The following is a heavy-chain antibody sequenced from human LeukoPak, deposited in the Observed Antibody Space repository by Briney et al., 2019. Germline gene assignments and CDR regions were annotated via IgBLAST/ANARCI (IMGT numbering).Heavy chain of an antibody. CDR3: AREWSRYYGSGSYYGYYGMDV. J-gene: IGHJ6*02. D-gene: IGHD3-10*01. CDR1: GYTFTSYD. V-gene: IGHV1-8*01. CDR2: MNPNSGNT. Sequence: GASVKVSCKASGYTFTSYDINWVRQASGQGLEWMGWMNPNSGNTGYAQKFQGRVTMTRNTSISTAYMELSSLRSEDTAVYYCAREWSRYYGSGSYYGYYGMDVWGQGTTVTVSS.